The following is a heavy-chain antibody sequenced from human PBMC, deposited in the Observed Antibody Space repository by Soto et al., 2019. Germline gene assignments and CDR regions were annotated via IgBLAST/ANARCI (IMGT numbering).Heavy chain of an antibody. CDR2: ISWNSGSI. D-gene: IGHD3-9*01. CDR1: GFTFDDYA. J-gene: IGHJ4*02. Sequence: DVQLVESGGGLVQPGRSLRLSCAASGFTFDDYAMHWVRQAPGKGLEWVSGISWNSGSIGYADSVKGRFTISRDNAKNSLYLQMNSLRAEDTALYYCAKGRLPPTYYDILTGFDYWGQGTLVTVSS. CDR3: AKGRLPPTYYDILTGFDY. V-gene: IGHV3-9*01.